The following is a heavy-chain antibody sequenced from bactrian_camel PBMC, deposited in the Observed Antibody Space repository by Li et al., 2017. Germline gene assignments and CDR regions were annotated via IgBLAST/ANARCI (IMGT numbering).Heavy chain of an antibody. V-gene: IGHV3S1*01. CDR1: GVSVSSRC. Sequence: HVQLVESGGGSVQAGESLTLSCAVSGVSVSSRCMGWVRQAPGKGREGIGIIEPDDTTTYAGTYLRLGSLKGRFTISRDNRENLLYLQMNSLKTEDTAKYFCAKGIQKCPGNYCRPEGQGTQVTVS. J-gene: IGHJ4*01. CDR2: IEPDDTTT. D-gene: IGHD2*01.